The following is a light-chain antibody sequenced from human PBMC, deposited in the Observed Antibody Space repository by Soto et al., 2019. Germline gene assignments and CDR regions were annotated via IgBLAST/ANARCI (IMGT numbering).Light chain of an antibody. CDR2: LKSDGRH. CDR3: QTWGTGYVV. Sequence: QPVLTQSPSASASLGASVKLTCTLSSGHISYDIAWHQQQPGRGPRYLMKLKSDGRHTKGDGIPDRFAGSSSGAERYLTISSLQSGDEGDYYWQTWGTGYVVFGGGTKLTVL. CDR1: SGHISYD. J-gene: IGLJ2*01. V-gene: IGLV4-69*01.